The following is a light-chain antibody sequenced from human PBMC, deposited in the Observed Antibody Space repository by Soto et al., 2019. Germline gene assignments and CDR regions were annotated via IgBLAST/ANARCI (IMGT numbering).Light chain of an antibody. Sequence: ILMTQSPATLSVSPGERTTLSCWASQSVSSDLAWYQQKPGQAPRLLIYGASTRATGIPARFSGGGSGTEFTLTIGSLQSEDFAVYFCQQYNNWPSFGQGTRLEIK. CDR1: QSVSSD. CDR2: GAS. J-gene: IGKJ5*01. V-gene: IGKV3-15*01. CDR3: QQYNNWPS.